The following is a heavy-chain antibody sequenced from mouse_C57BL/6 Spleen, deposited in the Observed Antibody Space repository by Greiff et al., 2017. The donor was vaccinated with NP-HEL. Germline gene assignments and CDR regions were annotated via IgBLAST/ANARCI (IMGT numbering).Heavy chain of an antibody. CDR2: ISYSGST. CDR1: GYSITSGYD. V-gene: IGHV3-1*01. D-gene: IGHD4-1*01. J-gene: IGHJ2*01. Sequence: DVKLQESGPGMVKPSQSLSLTCTVTGYSITSGYDWHWIRHFPGNKLEWMGYISYSGSTNYNPSLKSRISITHDTSKNHFFLKLNSVTTEDTATYYCARGDGLGEFDYWGQGTTLTVSS. CDR3: ARGDGLGEFDY.